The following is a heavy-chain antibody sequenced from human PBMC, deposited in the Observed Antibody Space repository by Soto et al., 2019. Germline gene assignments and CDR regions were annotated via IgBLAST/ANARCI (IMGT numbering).Heavy chain of an antibody. CDR1: GGSINNNGYF. J-gene: IGHJ4*02. D-gene: IGHD1-26*01. CDR2: IYNSGST. CDR3: ARGPSGDKVDY. Sequence: QVQLQESGPGVVEPSQTLSLTCTVSGGSINNNGYFWSWIRQPPGSGLEWIGHIYNSGSTYSNPSLKSRLTIPVATSKNQFSLKLSSVTAAATAVYYCARGPSGDKVDYWGQGTLVTVSS. V-gene: IGHV4-30-4*01.